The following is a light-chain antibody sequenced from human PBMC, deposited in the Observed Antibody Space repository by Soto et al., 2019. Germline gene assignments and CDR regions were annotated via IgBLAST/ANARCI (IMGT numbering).Light chain of an antibody. Sequence: EIVLTQSPATLSLSPGERATLSCRASQSVSNYLAWYQQKPGQAPRLLIYGASNGATGIPARFTGSGSGTDFTLTISSLEPEDFAVYYCQHRGEWPRTFGQGTKLEIK. V-gene: IGKV3-11*01. CDR2: GAS. CDR1: QSVSNY. J-gene: IGKJ2*01. CDR3: QHRGEWPRT.